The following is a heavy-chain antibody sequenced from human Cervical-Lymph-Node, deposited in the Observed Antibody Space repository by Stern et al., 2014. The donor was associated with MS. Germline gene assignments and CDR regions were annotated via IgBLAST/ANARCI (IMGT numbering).Heavy chain of an antibody. CDR2: IYPVDSET. CDR1: GFKFSIYW. D-gene: IGHD1-14*01. V-gene: IGHV5-51*01. Sequence: VQLVQSGAELIRPGESLKISCKGSGFKFSIYWIAWVRQMPGKGLEWMGIIYPVDSETRYGPSFQGQVPMSADKSTSTAYLQWSSLNASDTAMYFCARQTTAWASDVWGQGTLVTVSS. CDR3: ARQTTAWASDV. J-gene: IGHJ4*02.